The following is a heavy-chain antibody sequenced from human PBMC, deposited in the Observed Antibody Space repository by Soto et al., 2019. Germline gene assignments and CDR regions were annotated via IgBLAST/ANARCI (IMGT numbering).Heavy chain of an antibody. CDR3: AREKPTPRYNWFDP. CDR1: GFTFSSYW. Sequence: PGGSLRLSCAASGFTFSSYWMHWVRQAPGKGLVWVSRINSDGTGTSYADSVKGRFTISRDNAENTLYLQMNSLRAEDTAVYYCAREKPTPRYNWFDPWGQGTLVTVSS. D-gene: IGHD4-4*01. CDR2: INSDGTGT. J-gene: IGHJ5*02. V-gene: IGHV3-74*01.